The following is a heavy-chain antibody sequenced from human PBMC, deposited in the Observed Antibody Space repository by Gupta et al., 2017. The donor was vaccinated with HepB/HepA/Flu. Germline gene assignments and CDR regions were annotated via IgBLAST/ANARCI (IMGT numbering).Heavy chain of an antibody. D-gene: IGHD3/OR15-3a*01. Sequence: EVQLLESGGTLVQPGGSLRLSCAASGFTFISYAMSWVRQAPGKGLEWVSAISGSGGTTYYADAVKGRFTISRDNSKNTLYMQINSLRDEDTAIYYCAKDDDGTGYYLPTGYWGQGNLVTVSS. J-gene: IGHJ4*02. V-gene: IGHV3-23*01. CDR1: GFTFISYA. CDR3: AKDDDGTGYYLPTGY. CDR2: ISGSGGTT.